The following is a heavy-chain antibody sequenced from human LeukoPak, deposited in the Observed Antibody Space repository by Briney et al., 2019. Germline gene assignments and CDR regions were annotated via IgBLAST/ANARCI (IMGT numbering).Heavy chain of an antibody. D-gene: IGHD3-22*01. CDR2: ISGSGGST. Sequence: GALRLSCAASGFTFSSYGMSWVRQAPGKGLEWVSAISGSGGSTYYADSVKGRFTISRDNSKNTLYLQMNSLRVEDTAVYYCARGPMITTDAFDIWGQGTMVTVSS. J-gene: IGHJ3*02. CDR1: GFTFSSYG. V-gene: IGHV3-23*01. CDR3: ARGPMITTDAFDI.